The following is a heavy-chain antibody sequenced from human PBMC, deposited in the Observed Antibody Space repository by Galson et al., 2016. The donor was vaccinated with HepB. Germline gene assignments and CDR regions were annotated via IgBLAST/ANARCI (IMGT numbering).Heavy chain of an antibody. V-gene: IGHV3-23*01. J-gene: IGHJ4*02. D-gene: IGHD1-1*01. CDR2: ISGTDGRT. CDR3: AKESGLWNVKTDFDY. Sequence: LRLSCAASGFTFINYAMSWVRQAPGKGLEWVSGISGTDGRTLYADSVKGRFTISRDNSKNTLYLQMNSLRADDTAVYYCAKESGLWNVKTDFDYWGQGTVVTVSS. CDR1: GFTFINYA.